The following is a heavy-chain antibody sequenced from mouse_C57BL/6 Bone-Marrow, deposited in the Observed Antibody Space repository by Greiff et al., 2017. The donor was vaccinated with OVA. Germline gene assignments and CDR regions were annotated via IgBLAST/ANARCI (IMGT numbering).Heavy chain of an antibody. CDR2: IDPSDSYT. V-gene: IGHV1-50*01. Sequence: VQLQQPGAELVKPGASVKLSCKASGYTFTSYWMQWVKQRPGQGLEWIGEIDPSDSYTNYNQKFKGKATLTVDTSSSTAYMQLSSLTSEDSAVYYCARVPIYYGKHWYFDVWGTGTTVTVSS. J-gene: IGHJ1*03. D-gene: IGHD2-1*01. CDR3: ARVPIYYGKHWYFDV. CDR1: GYTFTSYW.